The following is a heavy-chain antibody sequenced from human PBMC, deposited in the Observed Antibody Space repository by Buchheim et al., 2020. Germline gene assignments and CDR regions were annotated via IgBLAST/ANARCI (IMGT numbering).Heavy chain of an antibody. CDR2: INPENGDT. Sequence: QVQLVQSGAEVKKPGAPVKVSCETSGYTFTASYIHWVRQAPGKGLETVGWINPENGDTKYARKFQGRVTVTSDTSIRTVYMELRALTRDDTAVYYCAKLSTDWGQGTL. CDR3: AKLSTD. CDR1: GYTFTASY. J-gene: IGHJ4*02. D-gene: IGHD1-14*01. V-gene: IGHV1-2*02.